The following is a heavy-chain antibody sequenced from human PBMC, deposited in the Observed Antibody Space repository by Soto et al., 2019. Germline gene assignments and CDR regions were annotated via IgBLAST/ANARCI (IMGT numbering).Heavy chain of an antibody. CDR1: GFTFTNAW. CDR2: IKSKTDGGKT. Sequence: EVQLVESGGGLVKPGGSLRLSCAASGFTFTNAWMSWVRQAPGKGLEWVGRIKSKTDGGKTDYAPPVKGRFTILRDDSENTLSLQMNSLKIEDTAVYYCTTDPVGRDDVLIWFGAHVGCWGQGTLVTVSS. CDR3: TTDPVGRDDVLIWFGAHVGC. J-gene: IGHJ4*02. D-gene: IGHD3-10*01. V-gene: IGHV3-15*01.